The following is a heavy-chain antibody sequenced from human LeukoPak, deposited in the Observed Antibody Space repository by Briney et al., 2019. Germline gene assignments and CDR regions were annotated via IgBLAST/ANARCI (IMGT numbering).Heavy chain of an antibody. CDR1: GGSFSGYY. CDR3: ARIRALGPDQYYFDY. CDR2: INHSGST. Sequence: SETLSLTCAVYGGSFSGYYWSWIRQPPGKGLEWIGEINHSGSTNYNPSLKSRVTISVDTSKNQFSLKLSSVTAADTAVYYCARIRALGPDQYYFDYWGQGTLVTVSS. D-gene: IGHD3/OR15-3a*01. V-gene: IGHV4-34*01. J-gene: IGHJ4*02.